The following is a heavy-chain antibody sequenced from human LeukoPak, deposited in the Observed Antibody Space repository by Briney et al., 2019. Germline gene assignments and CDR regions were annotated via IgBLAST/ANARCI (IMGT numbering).Heavy chain of an antibody. D-gene: IGHD6-19*01. Sequence: GGSLRLSCAASGFTFSNYVMNWVRQAPGKGLEWVSGISGSGGSTYFGDSVKGRFTISRDNAKNSLYLQMNSLRAEDTAVYYCARSPDASIAVAGTEVDYWGQGTLVTVSS. V-gene: IGHV3-23*01. CDR1: GFTFSNYV. CDR2: ISGSGGST. CDR3: ARSPDASIAVAGTEVDY. J-gene: IGHJ4*02.